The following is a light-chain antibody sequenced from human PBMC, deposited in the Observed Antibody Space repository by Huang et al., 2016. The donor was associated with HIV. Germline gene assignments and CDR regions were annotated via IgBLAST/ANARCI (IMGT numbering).Light chain of an antibody. CDR3: QQRSKWPPIFT. Sequence: EIVLTQSPATLSLSPGESATLSCRASQSVITYLAWYPQQPGQAPRLLIYDASNRAACIPARFSGSGSGTDFTLTISGLEPEDFAVYYCQQRSKWPPIFTFGPGTKV. J-gene: IGKJ3*01. V-gene: IGKV3-11*01. CDR1: QSVITY. CDR2: DAS.